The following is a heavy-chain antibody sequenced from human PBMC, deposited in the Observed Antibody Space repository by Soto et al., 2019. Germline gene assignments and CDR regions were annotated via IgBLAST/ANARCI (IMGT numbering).Heavy chain of an antibody. Sequence: ASVKVSCKASGYTFTSYAMHWVRQAPGQRLEWMGWINAGNGNTKYSQKFQGRVTITADESTSTAYMELSSLRSEDTAVYYCARDLGISGTSYYYYYGMDVWGQGTTVTAP. CDR3: ARDLGISGTSYYYYYGMDV. D-gene: IGHD1-20*01. CDR1: GYTFTSYA. J-gene: IGHJ6*02. CDR2: INAGNGNT. V-gene: IGHV1-3*01.